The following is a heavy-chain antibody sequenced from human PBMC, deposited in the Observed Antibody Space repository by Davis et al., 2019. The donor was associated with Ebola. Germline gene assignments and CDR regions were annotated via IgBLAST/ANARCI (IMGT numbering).Heavy chain of an antibody. CDR2: IHHGGGA. J-gene: IGHJ3*02. D-gene: IGHD2-21*01. Sequence: PSETLSLTCTVSGVSITTHFWSWIRQPPGKGLEWIGFIHHGGGATSNPSLKRRVTFSIDTSKSQVSLKLTSVTAADTAVYYCARDTRPCGNDCYDDTFDMWGQGTVVIVSS. CDR1: GVSITTHF. V-gene: IGHV4-59*11. CDR3: ARDTRPCGNDCYDDTFDM.